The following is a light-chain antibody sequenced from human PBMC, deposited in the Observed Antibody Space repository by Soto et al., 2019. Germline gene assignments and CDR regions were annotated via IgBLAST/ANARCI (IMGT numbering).Light chain of an antibody. CDR2: GAS. J-gene: IGKJ1*01. CDR1: QSVSSSY. Sequence: EIVLTQSPGALSLSPGERATLSCGASQSVSSSYLAWYQQKPGQAPRLLIYGASTRATGIPERFSGSGSGTDFTLTISRLEPDDFAVYYCQQYGSSPRTFGQGTKVEIK. CDR3: QQYGSSPRT. V-gene: IGKV3-20*01.